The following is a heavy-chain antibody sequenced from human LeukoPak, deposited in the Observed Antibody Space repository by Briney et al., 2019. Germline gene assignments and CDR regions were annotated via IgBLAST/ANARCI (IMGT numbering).Heavy chain of an antibody. D-gene: IGHD3-3*01. Sequence: GGSLRLSCAASGFTFSSYAMSWVRQAPGKGLEWVSATSGSGGSTYYADSVKGRFTISRNNSNNTLYLQMTSLRAEDTAVYYCAKEAYYDFWSGYPDAFDIWGQGTMVTVSS. V-gene: IGHV3-23*01. CDR2: TSGSGGST. CDR1: GFTFSSYA. J-gene: IGHJ3*02. CDR3: AKEAYYDFWSGYPDAFDI.